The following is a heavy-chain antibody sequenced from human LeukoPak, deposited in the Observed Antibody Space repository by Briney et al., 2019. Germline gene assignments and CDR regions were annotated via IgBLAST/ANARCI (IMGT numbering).Heavy chain of an antibody. CDR3: ARGLWQQLGNDY. V-gene: IGHV4-34*01. Sequence: SETLSLTCAVYGGSFSGYYWSWIRQPPGKGLEWIGEINHSGSTNCNPSLKSRVTISVDTSKNQFSLKLSSVTAADTAVYYCARGLWQQLGNDYWGQGTLVTVSS. J-gene: IGHJ4*02. CDR2: INHSGST. D-gene: IGHD6-13*01. CDR1: GGSFSGYY.